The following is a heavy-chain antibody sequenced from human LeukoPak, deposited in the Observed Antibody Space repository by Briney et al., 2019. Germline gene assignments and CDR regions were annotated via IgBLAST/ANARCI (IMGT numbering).Heavy chain of an antibody. CDR1: GFTFSSNA. CDR3: ATDYNDAFDI. CDR2: IGDSGVTT. D-gene: IGHD4/OR15-4a*01. Sequence: QPGGSLRLSCAASGFTFSSNAMSWVRQAPGKGLEWVSSIGDSGVTTYYADSVRGRFTISRDNSKNTLYLQMHSLRAEDTAVYYCATDYNDAFDIWGQGTMVTVSS. V-gene: IGHV3-23*01. J-gene: IGHJ3*02.